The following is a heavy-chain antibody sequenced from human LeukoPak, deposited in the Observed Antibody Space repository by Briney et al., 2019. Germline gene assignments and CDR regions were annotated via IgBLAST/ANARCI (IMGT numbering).Heavy chain of an antibody. CDR1: GYTFTGYY. CDR2: INPNGGGT. D-gene: IGHD3-10*02. CDR3: ARAANMFGDEFDY. V-gene: IGHV1-2*02. J-gene: IGHJ4*02. Sequence: GASVKVSCKASGYTFTGYYMHWVRQAPGQGLEWMGWINPNGGGTNYAQKFQGRVTMARATSTSTVYMELSSLRSEDTAVYYCARAANMFGDEFDYWGQGTLVTVSS.